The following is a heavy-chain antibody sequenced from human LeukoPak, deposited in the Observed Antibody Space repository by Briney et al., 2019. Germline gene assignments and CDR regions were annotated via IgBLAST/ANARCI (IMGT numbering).Heavy chain of an antibody. CDR2: IRYDGSNK. D-gene: IGHD3-3*01. CDR1: GFTFSSYS. Sequence: PGGSLRLSCAASGFTFSSYSMNWVRQAPGKGLEWVAFIRYDGSNKYYADSVKGRFTISRDNSKNTLYLQMNSLRAEDTAVYYCAKDYYDFWSGPMDVWGKGTTVTVSS. CDR3: AKDYYDFWSGPMDV. V-gene: IGHV3-30*02. J-gene: IGHJ6*04.